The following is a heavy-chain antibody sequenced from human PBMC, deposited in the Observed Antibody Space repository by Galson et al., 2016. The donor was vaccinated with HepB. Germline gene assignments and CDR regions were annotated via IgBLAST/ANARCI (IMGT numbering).Heavy chain of an antibody. V-gene: IGHV3-48*02. CDR1: GFTFSSYS. CDR2: INPSSSST. CDR3: ARPLYDYSSGYHQYFQY. Sequence: SLRLSCAASGFTFSSYSMNWVRQAPGKGLEWVSYINPSSSSTHYADSVKGRFIISRDNAKNSLYLQMDSLRDEDTAVYYCARPLYDYSSGYHQYFQYWGQGTLVTASS. J-gene: IGHJ1*01. D-gene: IGHD3-22*01.